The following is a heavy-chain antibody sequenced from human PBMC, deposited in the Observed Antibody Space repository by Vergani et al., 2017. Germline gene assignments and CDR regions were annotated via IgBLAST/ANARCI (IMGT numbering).Heavy chain of an antibody. CDR3: ARDGGPRGWYYYDSSGYYPYYFDY. Sequence: EVQLVESGGGLVQPGGSLRLSCAASGFTFSSYSMNWVRQAPGKGLEWVSYISSSSTIYYADSVKGRFTISRDNAKNSLYLQMNSLRDEDTAVYYCARDGGPRGWYYYDSSGYYPYYFDYWGQGTLVTVSS. CDR1: GFTFSSYS. V-gene: IGHV3-48*02. J-gene: IGHJ4*02. CDR2: ISSSSTI. D-gene: IGHD3-22*01.